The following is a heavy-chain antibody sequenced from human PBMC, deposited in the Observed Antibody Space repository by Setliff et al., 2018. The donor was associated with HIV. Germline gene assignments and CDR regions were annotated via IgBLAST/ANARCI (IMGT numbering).Heavy chain of an antibody. CDR2: ISARGTT. CDR1: GFTFSICA. Sequence: GGSLRLSCAASGFTFSICAMSWVRQAPGKGLEWVASISARGTTYYTDSVKGRFTISRDNSKSTLSLQMNSLRAEDTALYYCAKEYYFHYWGQGALVTVSS. V-gene: IGHV3-23*01. J-gene: IGHJ4*02. CDR3: AKEYYFHY.